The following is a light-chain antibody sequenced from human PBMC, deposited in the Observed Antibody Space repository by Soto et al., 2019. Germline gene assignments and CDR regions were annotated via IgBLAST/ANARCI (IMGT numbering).Light chain of an antibody. CDR2: RND. J-gene: IGLJ1*01. Sequence: QSVLTQPPSASGTPGQRVTISCSGSTSNIGSNTVHWYQQLPGTAPTLLIYRNDQRPSGDPARFSGSKSGTSASLAISGLQSDDEADYYCAAWEDSLDEYVFGTGTKVTVL. CDR1: TSNIGSNT. CDR3: AAWEDSLDEYV. V-gene: IGLV1-44*01.